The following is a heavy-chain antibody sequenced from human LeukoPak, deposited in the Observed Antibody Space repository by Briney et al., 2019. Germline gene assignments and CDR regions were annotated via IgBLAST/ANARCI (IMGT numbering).Heavy chain of an antibody. Sequence: GGSLRLSCAASGFTFSSYGMHWVRQAPGKGLEWVAVISYDGSNKYYADSVKGRFTISRDNSKNTLYLQMNSLRAEDTAVYYCAKDHPYDSSGFDYWGQGTLVTVPS. J-gene: IGHJ4*02. D-gene: IGHD3-22*01. V-gene: IGHV3-30*18. CDR3: AKDHPYDSSGFDY. CDR1: GFTFSSYG. CDR2: ISYDGSNK.